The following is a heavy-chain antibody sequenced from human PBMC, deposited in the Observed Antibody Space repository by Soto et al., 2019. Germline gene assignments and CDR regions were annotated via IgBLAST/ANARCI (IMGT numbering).Heavy chain of an antibody. CDR3: AREQDDGFDI. Sequence: QVQLVESGGGVVQPGRSLRLSCAASGFTFSNYVMHWVRQAPGKGLEWVDSVKGRFIISRDNAQNMLYLQMNSLRAEDTAVYYCAREQDDGFDIWGQGTMVTVSS. CDR1: GFTFSNYV. J-gene: IGHJ3*02. V-gene: IGHV3-33*01.